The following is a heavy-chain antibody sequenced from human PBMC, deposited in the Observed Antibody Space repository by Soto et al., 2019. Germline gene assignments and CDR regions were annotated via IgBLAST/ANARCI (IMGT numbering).Heavy chain of an antibody. CDR3: RRGVGITMVRVKESAAGGMDG. CDR1: GGSISSGDYY. V-gene: IGHV4-30-4*01. Sequence: PSETLSLTCTVSGGSISSGDYYWSWIRQPPGKGLEWIGYIYYSGSTYYNPSLNSRVTISVDPSKNQSSLKMSSLTAADTAVYYCRRGVGITMVRVKESAAGGMDGWVEGTTV. J-gene: IGHJ6*01. D-gene: IGHD3-10*01. CDR2: IYYSGST.